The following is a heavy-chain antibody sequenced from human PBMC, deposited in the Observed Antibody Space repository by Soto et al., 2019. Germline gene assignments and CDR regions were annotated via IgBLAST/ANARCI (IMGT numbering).Heavy chain of an antibody. Sequence: SETLSLTCTVSGGSISSGGYYWSWIRQHPGKGLEWIGYIYYSGSTYYNPSLKSRVTISVDTSKNQFSLKLSSVTAADTAVYYCASRPAPYYYDSSAPFDYWGPGTLVTLSS. D-gene: IGHD3-22*01. CDR3: ASRPAPYYYDSSAPFDY. CDR2: IYYSGST. J-gene: IGHJ4*02. V-gene: IGHV4-31*03. CDR1: GGSISSGGYY.